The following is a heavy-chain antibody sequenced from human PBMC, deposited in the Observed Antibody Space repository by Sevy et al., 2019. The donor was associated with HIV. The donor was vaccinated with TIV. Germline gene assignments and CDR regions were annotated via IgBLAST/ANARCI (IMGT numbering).Heavy chain of an antibody. V-gene: IGHV3-21*01. D-gene: IGHD5-18*01. J-gene: IGHJ6*03. CDR2: ISSSSSYI. CDR3: ARDGDTAMVTPDYYYYMDV. CDR1: GFSFDSYG. Sequence: GGSLRLSCAVSGFSFDSYGMTWVRQAPGKGLEWVSSISSSSSYIYYADSVKGRFTISRDNTKNSLYLQMNSLRAEDTAVYYCARDGDTAMVTPDYYYYMDVWGKGTTVTVSS.